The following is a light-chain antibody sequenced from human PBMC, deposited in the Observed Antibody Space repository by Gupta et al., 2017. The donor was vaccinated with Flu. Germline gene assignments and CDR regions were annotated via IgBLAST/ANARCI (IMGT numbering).Light chain of an antibody. V-gene: IGLV2-14*01. CDR2: EVS. Sequence: QSALHQPASVSGSPGQSITISCTGTSSDVGGYNYVSWYQQHPGKAPKLMIYEVSNRPSGVSNRFSGSKSGNTTSLTISGLQAEDEADYYCSSYTSSSTLVFGTGTKVTVL. CDR3: SSYTSSSTLV. J-gene: IGLJ1*01. CDR1: SSDVGGYNY.